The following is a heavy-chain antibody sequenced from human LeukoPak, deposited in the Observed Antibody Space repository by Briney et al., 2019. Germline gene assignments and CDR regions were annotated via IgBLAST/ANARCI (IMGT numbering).Heavy chain of an antibody. V-gene: IGHV4-34*01. CDR3: ARAYCSSTSCYTAYYFDY. J-gene: IGHJ4*02. D-gene: IGHD2-2*02. Sequence: SETLSLTCTVYGGSFSGYYWSWIRQPPGRGLEWIGEINHSGSINYNPSLKSRVTISVDTSKNQFSLKLSSVTAADTAVYYCARAYCSSTSCYTAYYFDYWGQGTLVTVSS. CDR2: INHSGSI. CDR1: GGSFSGYY.